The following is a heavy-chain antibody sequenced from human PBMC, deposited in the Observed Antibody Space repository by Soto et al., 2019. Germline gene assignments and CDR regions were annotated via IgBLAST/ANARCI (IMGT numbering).Heavy chain of an antibody. V-gene: IGHV4-39*01. Sequence: QLQLQESGPGLVKPSETLSLTCTVSGGFISSSNCYWGWIRQPPGKGLEWIGSIYHSGSTYYNPSLKSRVTISVDTSKEQFSLKVNSVTAADTAVYYCARPVGVEQQLVHDAFDLWGQGTMVAVSS. D-gene: IGHD6-13*01. CDR3: ARPVGVEQQLVHDAFDL. J-gene: IGHJ3*01. CDR1: GGFISSSNCY. CDR2: IYHSGST.